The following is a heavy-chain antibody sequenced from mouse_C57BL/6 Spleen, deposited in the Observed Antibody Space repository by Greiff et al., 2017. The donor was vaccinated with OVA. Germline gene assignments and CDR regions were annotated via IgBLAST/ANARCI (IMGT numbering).Heavy chain of an antibody. J-gene: IGHJ2*01. D-gene: IGHD4-1*01. Sequence: EVQLMESGGGLVKPGGSLKLSCAASGFTFSSYAMSWVRQTPGKRLEWVATISDGGSYTSYPDNVRGPFTISRDNAKNNLYLQMSHLKSEDTAMYSCARVRGTGTTGYFDYWGQGTTLTVSS. CDR1: GFTFSSYA. V-gene: IGHV5-4*01. CDR3: ARVRGTGTTGYFDY. CDR2: ISDGGSYT.